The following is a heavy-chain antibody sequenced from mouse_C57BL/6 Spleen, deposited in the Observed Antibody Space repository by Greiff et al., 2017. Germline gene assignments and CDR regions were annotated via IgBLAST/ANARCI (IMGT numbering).Heavy chain of an antibody. Sequence: QVQLQQPGAELVRPGSSVKLSCKASGYTFTSYWMDWVKQRPGQGLEWIGNIYPSDSETHYNQKFKDKATLTVDKSSSTAYMQLSSLTSEDSAVYYCARHYYGSSPFAYWGQGTLVTVSA. CDR2: IYPSDSET. CDR1: GYTFTSYW. V-gene: IGHV1-61*01. J-gene: IGHJ3*01. D-gene: IGHD1-1*01. CDR3: ARHYYGSSPFAY.